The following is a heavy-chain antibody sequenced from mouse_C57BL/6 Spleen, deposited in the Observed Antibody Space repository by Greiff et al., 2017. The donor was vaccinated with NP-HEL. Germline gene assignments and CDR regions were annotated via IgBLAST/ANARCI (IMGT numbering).Heavy chain of an antibody. CDR3: ASYSIFYYDYEGYAMDY. D-gene: IGHD2-4*01. CDR1: GFTFTDYY. J-gene: IGHJ4*01. Sequence: EVQVVESGGGLVQPGGSLSLSCAASGFTFTDYYMSWVRQPPGKALEWLGFIRNKANGYTTEYSASVKGRFTISRDTSQSILYLQMNALRAEDSATYYCASYSIFYYDYEGYAMDYWGQGTSVTVSS. V-gene: IGHV7-3*01. CDR2: IRNKANGYTT.